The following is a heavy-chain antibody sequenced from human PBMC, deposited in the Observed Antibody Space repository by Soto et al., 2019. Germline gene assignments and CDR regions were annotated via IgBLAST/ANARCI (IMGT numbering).Heavy chain of an antibody. CDR2: ISGRSGGT. J-gene: IGHJ4*02. D-gene: IGHD3-9*01. CDR3: AKSQDYDILTGSDY. V-gene: IGHV3-23*01. CDR1: GFTFSSYA. Sequence: EVQLLESGGGLVQPGGSLRLSCAASGFTFSSYAMSWVRQAPGKGLEWVSTISGRSGGTYYADSVKGRFTISRANSKNTLYTQMNSLRADDTAIYYCAKSQDYDILTGSDYWGQGTLVTVSS.